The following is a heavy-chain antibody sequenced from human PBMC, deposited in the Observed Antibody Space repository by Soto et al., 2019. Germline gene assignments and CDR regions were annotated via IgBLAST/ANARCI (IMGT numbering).Heavy chain of an antibody. CDR2: IYHSGST. CDR1: GGSISSSNL. CDR3: TTDLSHFWSGSPRYYFDY. Sequence: PSETLSLTCAVSGGSISSSNLWTWVRQPPGKGLEWIGEIYHSGSTNYNPSLKSRVTISVDKSKNQFSLKVTSVTAADTAVYYCTTDLSHFWSGSPRYYFDYWGQGTLVTVSS. V-gene: IGHV4-4*02. D-gene: IGHD3-3*02. J-gene: IGHJ4*02.